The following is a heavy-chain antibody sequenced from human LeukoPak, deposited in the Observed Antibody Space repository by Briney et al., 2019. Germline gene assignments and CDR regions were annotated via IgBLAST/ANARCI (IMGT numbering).Heavy chain of an antibody. CDR1: GYSIGSGFY. V-gene: IGHV4-38-2*01. CDR3: ARGGNFAF. Sequence: PSETPSLTCAVSGYSIGSGFYWGWIRQPPGKGLEWIGSISHSGSTYYNPSLKSRVTISIDTSKNHFSLNLSFVTAADTAMYYCARGGNFAFWGQGTLVTVSS. CDR2: ISHSGST. J-gene: IGHJ4*02.